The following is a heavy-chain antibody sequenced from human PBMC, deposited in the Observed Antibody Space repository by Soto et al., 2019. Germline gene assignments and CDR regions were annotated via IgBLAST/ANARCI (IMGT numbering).Heavy chain of an antibody. D-gene: IGHD6-19*01. CDR3: ARDGGAGTPFDS. V-gene: IGHV3-74*01. Sequence: EVHLVESGGGLVQPGGSLRLSCAASGFTFSSYWIHWLRQSPGKGLVWVARIDGDGSTTRFADSVKGRFTISRDNAKNTVYLQMNSLRVDDTAVYHCARDGGAGTPFDSWGQGTLVTVSS. J-gene: IGHJ4*02. CDR2: IDGDGSTT. CDR1: GFTFSSYW.